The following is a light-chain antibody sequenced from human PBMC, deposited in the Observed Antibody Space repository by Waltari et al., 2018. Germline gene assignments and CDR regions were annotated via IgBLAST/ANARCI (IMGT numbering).Light chain of an antibody. V-gene: IGKV3-15*01. CDR3: QQYNKWLTWT. CDR1: QSVSSN. J-gene: IGKJ1*01. Sequence: EIVMTQSPATLSVSPGERATLSCRASQSVSSNLAWYQQKPGQAPRLLIYGASTRATGIPARFSGSGSVTEFTLTISSLQSEDFAVYYCQQYNKWLTWTFGQGTKVEIK. CDR2: GAS.